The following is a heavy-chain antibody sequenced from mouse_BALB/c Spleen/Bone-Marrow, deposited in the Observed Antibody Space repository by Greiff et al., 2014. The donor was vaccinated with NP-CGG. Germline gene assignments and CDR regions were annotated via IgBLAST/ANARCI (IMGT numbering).Heavy chain of an antibody. V-gene: IGHV1-87*01. J-gene: IGHJ2*01. D-gene: IGHD1-1*01. CDR1: GYTFTGYW. Sequence: VQLQQSGAELARPGASVKLSCKASGYTFTGYWMQWVKQRPGQGLEWIGIIYPGDGDTRYTQKFKGKATLTADKSSSTAYMQLRNLASEDSAVYYCARVFYGSTSAYWGQGTPLTVSS. CDR2: IYPGDGDT. CDR3: ARVFYGSTSAY.